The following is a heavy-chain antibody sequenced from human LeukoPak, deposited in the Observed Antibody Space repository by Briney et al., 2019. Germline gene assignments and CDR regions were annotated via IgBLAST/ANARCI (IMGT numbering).Heavy chain of an antibody. J-gene: IGHJ4*02. D-gene: IGHD5-18*01. Sequence: SETLSLTCTVSGGSISSYYWSWIRQPPGKGLEWIGYIYYSGSTNYNPSLKSRVTISVDTSKNQFSLKLSSVTAADTAVYYCGVYSYGYFDYWGQGTLVTVSS. CDR2: IYYSGST. CDR1: GGSISSYY. V-gene: IGHV4-59*01. CDR3: GVYSYGYFDY.